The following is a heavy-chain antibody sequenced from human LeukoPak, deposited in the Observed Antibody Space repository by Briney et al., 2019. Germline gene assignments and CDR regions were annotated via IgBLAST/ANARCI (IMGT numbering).Heavy chain of an antibody. Sequence: PSETLSLTCTVSGGSINSYYWSWIRQPPGKGLEWIGYIYYSGSTNYNPSLKSRVTISVDTSKTQFSLTLSSVTAADTAVYYCARVGSGSYYRHFDYWGQGILVTVSS. CDR3: ARVGSGSYYRHFDY. J-gene: IGHJ4*02. CDR2: IYYSGST. D-gene: IGHD1-26*01. CDR1: GGSINSYY. V-gene: IGHV4-59*01.